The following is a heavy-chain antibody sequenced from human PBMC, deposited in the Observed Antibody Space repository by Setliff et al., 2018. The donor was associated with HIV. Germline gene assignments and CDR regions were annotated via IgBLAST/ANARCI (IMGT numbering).Heavy chain of an antibody. CDR3: AREKYGGSCFTFDY. D-gene: IGHD2-15*01. V-gene: IGHV1-18*01. J-gene: IGHJ4*02. CDR1: GYNFTNYG. Sequence: ASVKVSCKASGYNFTNYGIGWVRQAPGQGLEYLGWIGTYSGNTDYAQSVQGRVTMTRDTSTGTVYMDLRSLRSDDTAMYYCAREKYGGSCFTFDYWGQGTLVTVSS. CDR2: IGTYSGNT.